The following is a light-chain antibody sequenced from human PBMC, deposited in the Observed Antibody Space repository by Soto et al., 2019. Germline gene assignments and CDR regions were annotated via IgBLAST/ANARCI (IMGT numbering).Light chain of an antibody. V-gene: IGKV3-20*01. CDR2: GAS. CDR3: QQYGSSPPVT. J-gene: IGKJ5*01. Sequence: EIVLTQSPGTLSLSPGERATLSCRASQSVSSSYLAWYQQKPGQAPRLLIYGASGRATGIPDRFSGSGSGTDCTLTSSRLEPEDFAVYYCQQYGSSPPVTFGQGTRLEIK. CDR1: QSVSSSY.